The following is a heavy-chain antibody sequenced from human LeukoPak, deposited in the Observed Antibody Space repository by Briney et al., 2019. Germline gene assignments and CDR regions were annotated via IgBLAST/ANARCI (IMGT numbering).Heavy chain of an antibody. CDR2: IIPILGIA. V-gene: IGHV1-69*04. CDR3: ARDMSQIVVVPAAILNDAFDI. J-gene: IGHJ3*02. CDR1: GGTFSSYA. D-gene: IGHD2-2*02. Sequence: SVKVSCKASGGTFSSYAISWVRQAPGQGLEWMGRIIPILGIANYAQKFQGRVTITADKSTSTAYMELSSLRSEDTAVYYCARDMSQIVVVPAAILNDAFDIWGQGTMVTVSS.